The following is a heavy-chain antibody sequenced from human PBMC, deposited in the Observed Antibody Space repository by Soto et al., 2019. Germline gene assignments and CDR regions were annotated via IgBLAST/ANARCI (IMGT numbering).Heavy chain of an antibody. CDR3: AKDQTVTNGYYYGMDV. V-gene: IGHV3-30*18. CDR2: ISYDGSNK. D-gene: IGHD4-17*01. Sequence: QVQLVESGGGVVQPGRSLRLSCAASGFTFSSCGMHWVRQAPGKGLEWVAVISYDGSNKYYADSVKGRFTISRDNSKNTLYLQMNSLRAEDTAVYYCAKDQTVTNGYYYGMDVWGQGTMVTVSS. J-gene: IGHJ6*02. CDR1: GFTFSSCG.